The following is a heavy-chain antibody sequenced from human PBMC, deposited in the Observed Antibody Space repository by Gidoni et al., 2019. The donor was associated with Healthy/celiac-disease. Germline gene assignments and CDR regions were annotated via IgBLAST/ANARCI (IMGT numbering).Heavy chain of an antibody. CDR1: GGSLSSYY. CDR2: IYYSGST. CDR3: ARGVHYGSGSYYSDY. D-gene: IGHD3-10*01. Sequence: QVQLQESGPGLVKPSETLSLTCTVSGGSLSSYYWSWIRQPPGKGLEWIGYIYYSGSTNYNPSLKSRVTISVDTSKNQFSLKLSSVTAADTAVYYCARGVHYGSGSYYSDYWGQGTLVTVSS. J-gene: IGHJ4*02. V-gene: IGHV4-59*01.